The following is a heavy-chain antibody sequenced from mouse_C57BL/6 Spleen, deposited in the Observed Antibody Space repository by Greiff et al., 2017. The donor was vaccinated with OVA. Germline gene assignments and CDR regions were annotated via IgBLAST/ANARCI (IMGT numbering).Heavy chain of an antibody. V-gene: IGHV10-1*01. CDR2: IRSKSNNYAT. J-gene: IGHJ4*01. CDR3: VGYYGKGYAMDY. D-gene: IGHD1-1*01. CDR1: GFSFNTYA. Sequence: EVMLVESGGGLVQPKGSLKLSCAASGFSFNTYAMNWVRQAPGKGLEWVARIRSKSNNYATYYADSVKDRFTISRDDSESMLYLQMNNLKTEDTAMYYCVGYYGKGYAMDYWGQGTSVTVSS.